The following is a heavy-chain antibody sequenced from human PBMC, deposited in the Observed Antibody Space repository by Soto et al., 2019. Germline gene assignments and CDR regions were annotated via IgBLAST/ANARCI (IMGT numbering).Heavy chain of an antibody. Sequence: KPSETLSLTCTVSGGSISSYYWSWIRQPPGKGLEWIGYIYYSGSTNYNPSLKSRVTISVDTSKNQFSLKLSSVTAADTAVYYCARVPGIAVAGRRYYYYGMDVWGQGTTVTVSS. CDR2: IYYSGST. J-gene: IGHJ6*02. CDR1: GGSISSYY. V-gene: IGHV4-59*01. CDR3: ARVPGIAVAGRRYYYYGMDV. D-gene: IGHD6-19*01.